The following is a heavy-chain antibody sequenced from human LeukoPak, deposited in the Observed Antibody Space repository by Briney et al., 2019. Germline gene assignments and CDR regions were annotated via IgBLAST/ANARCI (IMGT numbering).Heavy chain of an antibody. CDR1: GFTFSSYA. D-gene: IGHD5-12*01. CDR3: AKGTRSGYDQLFDY. V-gene: IGHV3-23*01. J-gene: IGHJ4*02. CDR2: ISGSGGST. Sequence: GGSLRLSCAASGFTFSSYAMSWVRQAPGKGLEWVSAISGSGGSTYYADSVKGRFTISRDNSKNTLYLQMNSLRAEDTAVYYRAKGTRSGYDQLFDYWGQGTLVTVSS.